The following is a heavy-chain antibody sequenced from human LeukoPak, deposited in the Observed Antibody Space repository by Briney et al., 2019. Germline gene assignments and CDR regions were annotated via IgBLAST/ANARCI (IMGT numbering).Heavy chain of an antibody. CDR2: INPNSGGT. D-gene: IGHD3-10*01. J-gene: IGHJ4*02. CDR3: ARLADTMVRGRYYFDY. Sequence: ASVKVSCEASGYTFTGYYMHWVRQAPGQGLEWMGWINPNSGGTNYAQKFQGRVTMTRDTSISTAYMELSRLRSDDTAVYYCARLADTMVRGRYYFDYWGQGTLVTVSS. V-gene: IGHV1-2*02. CDR1: GYTFTGYY.